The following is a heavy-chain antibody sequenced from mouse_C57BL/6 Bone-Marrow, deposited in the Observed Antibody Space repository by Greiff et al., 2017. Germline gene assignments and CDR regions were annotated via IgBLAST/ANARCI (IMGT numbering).Heavy chain of an antibody. CDR1: GYSFTGYF. Sequence: VQLQQSGPELVKPGDSVKISCKASGYSFTGYFMNWVMQSHGKSLEWIGRINPYNGDTFYNQKFKGKATLTVDKSSSTAHMELLSLTSEDSAVYYCARWDYYYGSSHDHGGQGTTLKGSS. J-gene: IGHJ2*01. CDR3: ARWDYYYGSSHDH. CDR2: INPYNGDT. V-gene: IGHV1-20*01. D-gene: IGHD1-1*01.